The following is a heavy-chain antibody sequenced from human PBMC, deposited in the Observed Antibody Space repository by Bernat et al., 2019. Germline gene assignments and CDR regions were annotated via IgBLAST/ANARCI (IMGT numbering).Heavy chain of an antibody. J-gene: IGHJ4*02. Sequence: QLQLQESGPGLMKPSETLSLTCTVSGGSITSSSYYWGWIRQPPGKGLEWIGSIYYSGSTYYNPSLKSRVTISVDTSKNQFSLKLSSVTAADTAVYYCARPTIYDSSGYYFDYWGQGTLVTVSS. CDR2: IYYSGST. D-gene: IGHD3-22*01. V-gene: IGHV4-39*01. CDR3: ARPTIYDSSGYYFDY. CDR1: GGSITSSSYY.